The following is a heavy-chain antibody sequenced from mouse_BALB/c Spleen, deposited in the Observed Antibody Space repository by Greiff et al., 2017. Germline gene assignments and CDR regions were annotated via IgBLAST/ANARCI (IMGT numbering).Heavy chain of an antibody. V-gene: IGHV1-31*01. CDR2: INPYNGAT. J-gene: IGHJ3*01. CDR1: GYSFTGYY. Sequence: EVKLMESGPELVKPGASVKISCKASGYSFTGYYMHWVKQSHVKSLEWIGRINPYNGATSYNQNFKDKASLTVDKSSSTAYMELHSLTSEDSAVYYCASMAFAYWGQGTLVTVSA. CDR3: ASMAFAY.